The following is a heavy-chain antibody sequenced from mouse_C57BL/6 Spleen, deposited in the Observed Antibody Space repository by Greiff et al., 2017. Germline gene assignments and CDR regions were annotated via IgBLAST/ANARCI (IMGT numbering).Heavy chain of an antibody. D-gene: IGHD2-4*01. CDR3: ATHYDYDYYAMDY. J-gene: IGHJ4*01. CDR2: ISSGSSTI. CDR1: GFTFSDYG. Sequence: EVMLVESGGGLVKPGGSLKLSCAASGFTFSDYGMHWVRQAPEKGLEWVAYISSGSSTIYYADTVKGRFTISRDNAKNTLFLQMTSLRSEDTAMYYCATHYDYDYYAMDYWGQGTSVTVSS. V-gene: IGHV5-17*01.